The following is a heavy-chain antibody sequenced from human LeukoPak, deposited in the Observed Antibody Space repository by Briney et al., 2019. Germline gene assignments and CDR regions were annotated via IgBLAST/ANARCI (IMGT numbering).Heavy chain of an antibody. CDR3: ARDLVVTPNNWFDP. Sequence: SETLSLTCAVYGGSFSGYYWSWIRQPPGKGLEWIGEINHSGSTNYNPFLKSRVTISVDTSKNQSSLKLSSVTAADTAVYYCARDLVVTPNNWFDPWGQGTLVTVSS. CDR1: GGSFSGYY. V-gene: IGHV4-34*01. CDR2: INHSGST. J-gene: IGHJ5*02. D-gene: IGHD3-22*01.